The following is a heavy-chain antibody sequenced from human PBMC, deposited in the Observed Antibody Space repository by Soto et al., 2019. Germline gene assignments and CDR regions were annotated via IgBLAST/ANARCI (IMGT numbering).Heavy chain of an antibody. D-gene: IGHD3-9*01. CDR1: DHTFTYYG. J-gene: IGHJ4*02. Sequence: QVQLLQSGGEVKKPGASVKVSCNSSDHTFTYYGINWVRRAPGQGLEWMGWISGYNGNTKYAQKFQDRVTMSADTSTRTAYMEMRSLTSDDTAVYYCARDEGGYDILTGYYKAHHFDQWGQGALVTVSS. V-gene: IGHV1-18*01. CDR3: ARDEGGYDILTGYYKAHHFDQ. CDR2: ISGYNGNT.